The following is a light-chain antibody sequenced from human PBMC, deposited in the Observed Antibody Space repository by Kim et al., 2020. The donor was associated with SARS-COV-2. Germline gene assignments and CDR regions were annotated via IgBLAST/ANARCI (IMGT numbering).Light chain of an antibody. CDR1: QSVSNSY. J-gene: IGKJ4*01. V-gene: IGKV3-20*01. CDR2: GAS. Sequence: EIVLTQSPGPLSLSPGERATLSCRASQSVSNSYLAWYQQKPGQAPRLLIYGASSRATGIPDRFSGSGSGTDFTLTISRLEPEDFAVYYCQQYGSSPGFGGGTKVDIK. CDR3: QQYGSSPG.